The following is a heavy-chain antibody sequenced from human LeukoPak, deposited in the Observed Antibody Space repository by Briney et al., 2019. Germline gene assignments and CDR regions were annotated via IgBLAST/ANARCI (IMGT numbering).Heavy chain of an antibody. D-gene: IGHD6-19*01. CDR1: GGSFSNYY. V-gene: IGHV4-34*01. CDR3: ARGGAVNAFDI. Sequence: SSETLSLTCAVYGGSFSNYYWNWIRQTPGKGLEWIGEIYHSGSTDYNPSLKSRVTISIDTSKNHFSLKLSSVTAADTAVYCCARGGAVNAFDIWGQGTRVTVSS. J-gene: IGHJ3*02. CDR2: IYHSGST.